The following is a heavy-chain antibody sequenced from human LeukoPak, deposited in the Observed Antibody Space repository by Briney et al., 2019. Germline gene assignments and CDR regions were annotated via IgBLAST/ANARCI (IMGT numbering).Heavy chain of an antibody. D-gene: IGHD4-17*01. CDR1: GYTFTSYG. CDR2: ISAYNGNT. CDR3: ARGGSTTVTTFYFQH. V-gene: IGHV1-18*01. Sequence: GASVKVSFKASGYTFTSYGISWVRQAPGQGLEWMGWISAYNGNTNYAQKLQGRVTMTTDTSTSTAYMELRSLRSDDTAVYYCARGGSTTVTTFYFQHWGQGTLVTVSS. J-gene: IGHJ1*01.